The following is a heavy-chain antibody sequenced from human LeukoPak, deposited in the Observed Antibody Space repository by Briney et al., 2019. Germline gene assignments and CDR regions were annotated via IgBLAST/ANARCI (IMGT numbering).Heavy chain of an antibody. CDR1: GGSISSSSYY. D-gene: IGHD3-3*01. V-gene: IGHV4-39*01. CDR2: IYYSGST. Sequence: SETLSLTCTVSGGSISSSSYYLGWIRQPPGKGLEWIGSIYYSGSTYYSPSLKSRVTISVDTSKNQFSLKLSSVTAADTAVYYCARTRSDFWSGYYYYYYYMDVWGKGTTVTVSS. CDR3: ARTRSDFWSGYYYYYYYMDV. J-gene: IGHJ6*03.